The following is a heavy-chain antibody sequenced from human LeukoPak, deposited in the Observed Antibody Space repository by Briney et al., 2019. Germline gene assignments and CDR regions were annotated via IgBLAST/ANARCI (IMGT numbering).Heavy chain of an antibody. CDR3: ARVTAMIVVSVDF. D-gene: IGHD3-22*01. CDR2: IYYNGST. Sequence: SETLSLTCTVSGGSISSSSYYWGWIRQPPGKGLEWIGSIYYNGSTYYNPSLKSRVTISVDTSKNQFSLKLSPVTAADTAVYYCARVTAMIVVSVDFWGQGTLVTVSS. CDR1: GGSISSSSYY. J-gene: IGHJ4*02. V-gene: IGHV4-39*07.